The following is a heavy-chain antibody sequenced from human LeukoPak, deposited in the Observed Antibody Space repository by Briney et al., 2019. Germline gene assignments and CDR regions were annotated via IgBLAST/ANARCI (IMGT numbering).Heavy chain of an antibody. CDR2: IWYDGSNK. V-gene: IGHV3-33*08. Sequence: GGSLRLSCAASGFTFRSYSMNWVRQAPGKGLEWVAVIWYDGSNKYYADSVKGRFTISRDNSKNTLYLQMNSLRAEDTAVYYCARLVFDYWGQGTLVTVSS. J-gene: IGHJ4*02. CDR3: ARLVFDY. D-gene: IGHD2-2*01. CDR1: GFTFRSYS.